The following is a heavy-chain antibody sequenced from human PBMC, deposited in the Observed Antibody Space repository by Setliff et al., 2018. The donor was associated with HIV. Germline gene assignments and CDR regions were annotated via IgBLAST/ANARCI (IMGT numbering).Heavy chain of an antibody. V-gene: IGHV3-7*05. D-gene: IGHD3-10*01. CDR1: GFTVTTYW. CDR3: ARDGHLYGQPFDY. CDR2: IDHFGSEE. J-gene: IGHJ4*02. Sequence: AGGSLRLSWAASGFTVTTYWMSWVRQAPGKGLEWVASIDHFGSEENYVDSVRGRFTVSRDNTKNSLHLQLDSLSAEDAAVYFCARDGHLYGQPFDYWGQGALVTVSS.